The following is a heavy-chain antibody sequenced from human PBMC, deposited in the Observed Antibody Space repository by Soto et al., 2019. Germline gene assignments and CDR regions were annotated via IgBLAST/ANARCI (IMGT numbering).Heavy chain of an antibody. CDR3: ARGSQFLEWLFPYYYYGMDV. CDR1: GGSFSGYY. V-gene: IGHV4-34*01. Sequence: SETLSLTCAVYGGSFSGYYWSWIRQPPGKGLEWIGEINHSGSTNYNPSLKSRVTISVDTSKNQFSLKLSSVTAADTAVYYCARGSQFLEWLFPYYYYGMDVWGQGTTVTVYS. D-gene: IGHD3-3*01. J-gene: IGHJ6*02. CDR2: INHSGST.